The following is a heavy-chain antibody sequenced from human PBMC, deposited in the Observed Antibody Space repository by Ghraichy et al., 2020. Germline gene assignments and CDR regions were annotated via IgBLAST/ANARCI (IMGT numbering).Heavy chain of an antibody. CDR1: GFTVSNNY. CDR3: ARGGISDPSASFHFDY. CDR2: IYSTGNT. J-gene: IGHJ4*02. V-gene: IGHV3-66*01. Sequence: GGSLRLSCAASGFTVSNNYVTWVRQAPGKGLEWVSTIYSTGNTYYADSVKGRFSISRDTSQNSVYLQMNSLTVEDTAVYYCARGGISDPSASFHFDYWGPGTLVTVSS. D-gene: IGHD3-10*01.